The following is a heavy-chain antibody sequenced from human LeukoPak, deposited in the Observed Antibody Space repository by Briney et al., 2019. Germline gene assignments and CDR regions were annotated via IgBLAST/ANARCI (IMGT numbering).Heavy chain of an antibody. CDR3: GRDAQRGFDYSNSFEY. J-gene: IGHJ4*02. CDR1: GFTFSHYG. D-gene: IGHD4-11*01. V-gene: IGHV3-33*01. CDR2: IWSDGSNK. Sequence: ERSLRLSRIASGFTFSHYGFHWVRQAPGKGLEWVAVIWSDGSNKYYGDSVKGRFIIYRDDSQNTVYLQMNSLRAEDTAVYYCGRDAQRGFDYSNSFEYWGQGSLVTVSS.